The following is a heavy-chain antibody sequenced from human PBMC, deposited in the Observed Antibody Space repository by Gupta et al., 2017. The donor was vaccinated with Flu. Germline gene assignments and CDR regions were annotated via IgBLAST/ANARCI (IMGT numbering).Heavy chain of an antibody. D-gene: IGHD3-3*01. CDR1: GYTFTGYY. Sequence: QVQLVQSGAEVKKPGASVKVSCKASGYTFTGYYMHWVRQAPGQGLEWMGWINPNSGGTNYAQKFQGRVTMTRDTSISTAYMELSRLRSDDTAVYYCASLTGRYYDFWSGYYKGLDREENFDYWGQGTLVTVSS. J-gene: IGHJ4*02. V-gene: IGHV1-2*02. CDR3: ASLTGRYYDFWSGYYKGLDREENFDY. CDR2: INPNSGGT.